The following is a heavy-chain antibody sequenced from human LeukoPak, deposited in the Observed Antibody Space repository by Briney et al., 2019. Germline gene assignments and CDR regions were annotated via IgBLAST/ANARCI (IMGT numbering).Heavy chain of an antibody. CDR2: INEDGSEG. CDR3: TRWDAFDI. V-gene: IGHV3-7*01. J-gene: IGHJ3*02. CDR1: GFTFSYFW. Sequence: GGSLRLSCAASGFTFSYFWMTWVRQAPGKGLEWVANINEDGSEGYYVDSVKGRFTISSDNARNSLYLQMNNLRAEDTAVYYCTRWDAFDIWGQGTTVIVSS.